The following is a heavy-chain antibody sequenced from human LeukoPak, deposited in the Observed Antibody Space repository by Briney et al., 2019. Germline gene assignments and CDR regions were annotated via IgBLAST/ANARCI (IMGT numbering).Heavy chain of an antibody. D-gene: IGHD1-1*01. V-gene: IGHV3-7*01. CDR1: GFTFSDFW. J-gene: IGHJ4*02. Sequence: EGSLRLSCAGSGFTFSDFWMTWVRQTPGKGLEWVANIKEDGTEKNLVDSVKGRFTISRDNTKNLLFLEMNNLRGDDTAIYYRVRESRPGGAMGLYHNLDYWGQGTLVAVSS. CDR3: VRESRPGGAMGLYHNLDY. CDR2: IKEDGTEK.